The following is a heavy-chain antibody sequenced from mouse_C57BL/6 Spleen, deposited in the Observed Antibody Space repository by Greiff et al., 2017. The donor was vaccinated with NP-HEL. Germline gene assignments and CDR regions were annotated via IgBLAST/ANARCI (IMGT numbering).Heavy chain of an antibody. CDR1: GYTFTSYW. D-gene: IGHD3-2*02. CDR3: ARASSGYYFDY. CDR2: IDPSDSYT. Sequence: QVQLQQPGAELVKPGASVKLSCKASGYTFTSYWMQWVKQRPGQGLEWIGEIDPSDSYTNYNQKLKGKATLTVDTSSSTAYMQLSSLTSEDSAVYYCARASSGYYFDYWGQGTTLTVSS. J-gene: IGHJ2*01. V-gene: IGHV1-50*01.